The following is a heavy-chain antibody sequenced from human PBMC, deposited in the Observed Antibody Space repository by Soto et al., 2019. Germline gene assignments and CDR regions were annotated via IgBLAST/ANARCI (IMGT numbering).Heavy chain of an antibody. J-gene: IGHJ6*02. V-gene: IGHV1-69*05. CDR2: IIPIFGTA. CDR3: ARHVPAAGYYYGMDV. CDR1: GGTFSSYA. Sequence: QVQLVQSGAEVKKPGSSVKVSCKASGGTFSSYAISWVRQAPGQGLEWMGGIIPIFGTANYAQKFQGRVTXTSXXSXRTADMELSSLRSEDTAVYYCARHVPAAGYYYGMDVWGQGTTVTVSS. D-gene: IGHD2-2*01.